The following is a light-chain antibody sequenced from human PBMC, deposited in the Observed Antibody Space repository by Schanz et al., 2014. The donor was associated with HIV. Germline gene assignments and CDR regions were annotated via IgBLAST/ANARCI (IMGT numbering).Light chain of an antibody. V-gene: IGLV1-40*01. CDR1: SSNLGAGFD. CDR2: DNT. CDR3: QSYDSRLSEV. J-gene: IGLJ2*01. Sequence: QSVLAQPPSVSGAPGQRVTISCTGSSSNLGAGFDPHWYQLLPGKAPKLLIFDNTNRPSGVPARFSGSKSGSSASLAITGLQFEDEGDYYCQSYDSRLSEVFGAGTKLTVL.